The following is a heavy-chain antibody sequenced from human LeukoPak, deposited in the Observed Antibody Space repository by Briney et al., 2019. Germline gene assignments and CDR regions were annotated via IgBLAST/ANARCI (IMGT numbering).Heavy chain of an antibody. D-gene: IGHD3-22*01. CDR3: ARDTTYYYDSSGYYSASWYFDL. Sequence: GASVKVSCKASGYTFTGYYMHWVRQAPGQGLAWMGWINPNSGGTNYAQKFQGRVTMTRDTSISTAYMELSRLRSDDTAVYYCARDTTYYYDSSGYYSASWYFDLWGRGTLVTVSS. CDR2: INPNSGGT. J-gene: IGHJ2*01. CDR1: GYTFTGYY. V-gene: IGHV1-2*02.